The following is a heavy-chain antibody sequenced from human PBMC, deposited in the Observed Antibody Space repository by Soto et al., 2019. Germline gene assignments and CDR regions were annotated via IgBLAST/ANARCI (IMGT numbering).Heavy chain of an antibody. Sequence: GGSLRLSCAAFGFPFRNAWMNWVGQAPGWGLEWVGRIKSKTDGGTTDYAAPVKGRFTISRDDSKNTLYLQMNSLKPEDTAVYYCATEIGDSDSSGPEDDWGQGTLVTVSS. J-gene: IGHJ4*02. D-gene: IGHD3-22*01. CDR2: IKSKTDGGTT. V-gene: IGHV3-15*07. CDR1: GFPFRNAW. CDR3: ATEIGDSDSSGPEDD.